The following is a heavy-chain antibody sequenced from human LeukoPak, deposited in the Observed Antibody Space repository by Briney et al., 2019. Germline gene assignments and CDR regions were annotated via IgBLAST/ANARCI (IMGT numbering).Heavy chain of an antibody. Sequence: SGGSLRLSCAASGFTFRSYGMHWVRQAPGKGLEWVSSISSSSSYIYYADSVKGRFTISRDNAKNSLYLQMNSLRAEDTAAYYCARDVTDSGYDADPYYFDYWGQGTLVTVSS. CDR1: GFTFRSYG. D-gene: IGHD5-12*01. V-gene: IGHV3-21*01. CDR2: ISSSSSYI. J-gene: IGHJ4*02. CDR3: ARDVTDSGYDADPYYFDY.